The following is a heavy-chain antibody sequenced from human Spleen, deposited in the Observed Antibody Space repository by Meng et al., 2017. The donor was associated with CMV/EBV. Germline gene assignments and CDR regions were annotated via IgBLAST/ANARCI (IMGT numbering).Heavy chain of an antibody. J-gene: IGHJ3*02. D-gene: IGHD1-14*01. CDR3: ARDRTTSWFNTFEI. CDR1: GFIVNSRT. CDR2: ITSSRDYI. V-gene: IGHV3-21*01. Sequence: GGSLRLSCAASGFIVNSRTMNWVRQAPGKGLEWVASITSSRDYIYYADSLKGRFTISRDNAKNSLYLQMNSLRAEDTAVYYCARDRTTSWFNTFEIWGQGTMVTVSS.